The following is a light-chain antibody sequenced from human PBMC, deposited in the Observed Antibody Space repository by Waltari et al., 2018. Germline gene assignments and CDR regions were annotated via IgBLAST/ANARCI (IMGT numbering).Light chain of an antibody. CDR1: GSNLGAGYD. V-gene: IGLV1-40*01. Sequence: QSVLTQPPSVSGAPGQRVSISCTGSGSNLGAGYDVHWYQQHPGKAPKLLIYGTSTRPPGVPDRVFGSQPGTSASLAITALQAEDEAEYYCQSYDTSLSVVFGGGTKLTVL. J-gene: IGLJ2*01. CDR2: GTS. CDR3: QSYDTSLSVV.